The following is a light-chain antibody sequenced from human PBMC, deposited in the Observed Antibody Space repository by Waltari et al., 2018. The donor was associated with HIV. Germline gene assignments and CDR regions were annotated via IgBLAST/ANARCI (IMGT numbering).Light chain of an antibody. V-gene: IGKV3-20*01. Sequence: EIVLTQSPGTLSLSPGERATLSCRASQSVSSNYLVWYQQKRGQAPRLLIYGASRRATGITDRFSGSGSGTDFTLTISRLEPEDFAMYYCQQYGGSPMYTFGQGTKLEIK. CDR2: GAS. J-gene: IGKJ2*01. CDR3: QQYGGSPMYT. CDR1: QSVSSNY.